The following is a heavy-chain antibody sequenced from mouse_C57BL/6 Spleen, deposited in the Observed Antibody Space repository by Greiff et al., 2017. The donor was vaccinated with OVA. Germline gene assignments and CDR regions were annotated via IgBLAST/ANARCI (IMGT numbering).Heavy chain of an antibody. CDR3: ARSALTGPFDY. CDR1: GYAFSSYW. D-gene: IGHD4-1*01. V-gene: IGHV1-80*01. CDR2: IYPGDGDT. Sequence: VQLQESGAELVKPGASVKISCKASGYAFSSYWMNWVKQRPGKGLEWIGQIYPGDGDTNYNGKFKGKATLTADKSSSTAYMQLSSLTSEDSAVYFCARSALTGPFDYWGQGTTLTVSS. J-gene: IGHJ2*01.